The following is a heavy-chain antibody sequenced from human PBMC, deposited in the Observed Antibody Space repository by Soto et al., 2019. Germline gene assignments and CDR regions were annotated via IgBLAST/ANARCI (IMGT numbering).Heavy chain of an antibody. J-gene: IGHJ4*02. CDR3: ARVPYSSAFDQ. V-gene: IGHV4-31*03. D-gene: IGHD3-22*01. CDR2: IYHSGSA. Sequence: SETLSLTCTVSGDSISTNGYYWTWIRRHPGKGLEWIGYIYHSGSAYYNPSLKSRVTMSVDTSKNQFSLKLTSVTAADTAVYYCARVPYSSAFDQWGQGTLVTVSS. CDR1: GDSISTNGYY.